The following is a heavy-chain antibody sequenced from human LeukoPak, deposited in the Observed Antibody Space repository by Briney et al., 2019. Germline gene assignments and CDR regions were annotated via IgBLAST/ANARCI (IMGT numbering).Heavy chain of an antibody. D-gene: IGHD6-13*01. J-gene: IGHJ4*02. CDR1: GGTFSSYA. CDR2: IIPIFGTA. V-gene: IGHV1-69*06. Sequence: ASVKVSCKASGGTFSSYAISWVRQAPGQGLEWMGGIIPIFGTANYAQKFQGRVTITADKSTSTAYMELSSLRSEDTAVYYCAKEYSSLFFYWGQGTLVTVSS. CDR3: AKEYSSLFFY.